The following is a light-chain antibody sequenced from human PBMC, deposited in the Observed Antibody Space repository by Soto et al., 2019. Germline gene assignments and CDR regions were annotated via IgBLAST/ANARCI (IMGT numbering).Light chain of an antibody. Sequence: SYELTQPPSVSVFPGQTARITCSGDALPKQYAFWYQQKPGQAPVLVIYKDSERPSGIPARFSGSSSGTTVTLIISGVQAEDEADYYCQSADSTVLFGGGTKVTVL. V-gene: IGLV3-25*03. CDR2: KDS. CDR3: QSADSTVL. CDR1: ALPKQY. J-gene: IGLJ2*01.